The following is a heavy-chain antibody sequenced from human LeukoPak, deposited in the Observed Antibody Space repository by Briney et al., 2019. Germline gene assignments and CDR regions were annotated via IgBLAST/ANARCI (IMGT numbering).Heavy chain of an antibody. CDR3: ARVSYCTNGVCYPDYYYGMDV. CDR2: ISYDGSNK. Sequence: GGSLRLSCAASGFTFSSYAKHWVRQAPGKGLEWVAVISYDGSNKYYADSVKGRFTISRDNSKNTLYLQMNSLRAEDTAVYYCARVSYCTNGVCYPDYYYGMDVWGQGTTVTVSS. D-gene: IGHD2-8*01. CDR1: GFTFSSYA. V-gene: IGHV3-30-3*01. J-gene: IGHJ6*02.